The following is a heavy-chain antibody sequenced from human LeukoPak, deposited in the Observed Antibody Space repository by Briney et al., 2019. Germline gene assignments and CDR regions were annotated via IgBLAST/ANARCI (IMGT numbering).Heavy chain of an antibody. D-gene: IGHD2-2*01. J-gene: IGHJ6*03. CDR1: GGSISSSSYY. Sequence: SETLSLTCTVSGGSISSSSYYWGWIRQPAGKGLEWIGRIYTSGSTNYNPSLKSRVTISVDTSKNQFSLKLSSVTAADTAVYYCARGRRCSSTSCYAYYYYYYMDVWGKGTTVTVSS. CDR3: ARGRRCSSTSCYAYYYYYYMDV. V-gene: IGHV4-61*02. CDR2: IYTSGST.